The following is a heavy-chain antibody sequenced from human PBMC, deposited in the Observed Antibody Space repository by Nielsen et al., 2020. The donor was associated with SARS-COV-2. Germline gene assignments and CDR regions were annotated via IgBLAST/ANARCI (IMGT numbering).Heavy chain of an antibody. Sequence: GESLKISCAASGFTFSSYWMHWVRQAPGKGLVWVSRINSDGSSTSYADSVKGRFTISRDNAKNTLYLQMNSLRAEDTAVYYCVASTALEYWGQGTLVTVSS. J-gene: IGHJ4*02. CDR1: GFTFSSYW. CDR3: VASTALEY. D-gene: IGHD4-17*01. V-gene: IGHV3-74*01. CDR2: INSDGSST.